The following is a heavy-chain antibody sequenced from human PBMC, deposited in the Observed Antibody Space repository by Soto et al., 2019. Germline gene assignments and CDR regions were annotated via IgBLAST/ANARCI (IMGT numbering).Heavy chain of an antibody. J-gene: IGHJ4*02. CDR3: ARGPSGDKVDY. V-gene: IGHV4-30-4*01. Sequence: QVQLQESGPGVVEPSQTLSLTCTVSGGSINNNGYFWSWIRQPPGSGLEWIGHIYNSGSTYSNPSLKSLLTISVDTSKNQFSLQLSSVTAADTAVYYCARGPSGDKVDYWGQGTLVTVSS. D-gene: IGHD1-26*01. CDR2: IYNSGST. CDR1: GGSINNNGYF.